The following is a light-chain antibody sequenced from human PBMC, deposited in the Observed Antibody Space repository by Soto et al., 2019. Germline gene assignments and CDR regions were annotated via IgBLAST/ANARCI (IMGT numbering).Light chain of an antibody. CDR3: ISYAGSSIWV. V-gene: IGLV2-8*01. CDR2: EVS. J-gene: IGLJ3*02. CDR1: SSDVGAYNF. Sequence: QSVLTQPPSASGSPGQSATISCTGTSSDVGAYNFVSWYQQHPGKAPKLMIYEVSKRPSGVPDRFSGSKSGNTASLTVSGLQAEDEADYYCISYAGSSIWVFGGGTKLTVL.